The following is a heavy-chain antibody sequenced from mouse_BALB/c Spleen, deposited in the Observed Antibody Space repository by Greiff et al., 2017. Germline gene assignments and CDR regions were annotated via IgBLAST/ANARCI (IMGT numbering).Heavy chain of an antibody. CDR1: GFPLTSYG. Sequence: VKLMESGPGLVAPSQSLSITCTVSGFPLTSYGVSWVRQPPGKGLEWLGVIWGDGSTNYHSALISRLSISKDNSKSQVFLKLNSLQTDDTATYYCAKAYGNLFFYAMDYWGQGTSVTVSA. CDR3: AKAYGNLFFYAMDY. CDR2: IWGDGST. V-gene: IGHV2-3*01. J-gene: IGHJ4*01. D-gene: IGHD2-10*02.